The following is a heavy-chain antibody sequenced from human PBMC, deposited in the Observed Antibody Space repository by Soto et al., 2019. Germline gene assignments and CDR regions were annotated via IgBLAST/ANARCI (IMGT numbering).Heavy chain of an antibody. CDR2: ISGSGGST. D-gene: IGHD3-22*01. CDR3: AADSSGYYYGSDY. CDR1: GFTFSSYA. Sequence: EVQLLESGGGLVQPGGSLRLSCAASGFTFSSYAMSWVRQAPGKGLEWVSAISGSGGSTYYADSVKGRFTISRDNSKNTLYLQMNSLRAEDTAVYYCAADSSGYYYGSDYWGQGTLVTVSS. J-gene: IGHJ4*02. V-gene: IGHV3-23*01.